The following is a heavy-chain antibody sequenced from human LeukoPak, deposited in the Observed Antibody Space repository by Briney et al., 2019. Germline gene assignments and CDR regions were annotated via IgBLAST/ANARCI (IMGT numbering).Heavy chain of an antibody. V-gene: IGHV3-21*04. CDR2: ISVSSSYI. J-gene: IGHJ6*02. CDR1: GFTFSSYS. CDR3: AKDFWSGRYYYYGMDV. D-gene: IGHD3-3*01. Sequence: GGSLRLSCAVSGFTFSSYSMSWVRQVPGKGLEWVSSISVSSSYIYYADSLKGRFTISRDNAKNSLYLQMNSLRAEDTAVYYCAKDFWSGRYYYYGMDVWGQGTTVTVSS.